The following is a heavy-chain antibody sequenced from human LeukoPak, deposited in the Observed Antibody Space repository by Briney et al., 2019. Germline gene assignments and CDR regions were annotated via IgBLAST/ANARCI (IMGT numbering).Heavy chain of an antibody. D-gene: IGHD6-13*01. J-gene: IGHJ5*02. CDR2: IYWDDDK. CDR1: AFSLSTSGVG. CDR3: AHSRLRPVNGGSSWSFGWFDP. V-gene: IGHV2-5*02. Sequence: SGPTLVKPTQTLTLTCTFSAFSLSTSGVGVGWIRQPPGEALEWLALIYWDDDKRYSPSLKSRLTITKDTSKNQVVLTMTNMDSVDTATYYCAHSRLRPVNGGSSWSFGWFDPWGQGTLVTVSS.